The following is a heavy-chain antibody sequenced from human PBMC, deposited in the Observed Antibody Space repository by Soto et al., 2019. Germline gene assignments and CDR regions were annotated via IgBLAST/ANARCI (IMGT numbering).Heavy chain of an antibody. J-gene: IGHJ4*02. Sequence: SVKVSCKASGGTFSSYSISWVRQAPGQGLEWMGGIIPMFGTANYAQKFQGRVTITADESTSTAYMELSSLRSEGTAVYYCARVQRGYSFGFPYDYWGQGTQVTVSS. V-gene: IGHV1-69*13. CDR2: IIPMFGTA. CDR3: ARVQRGYSFGFPYDY. CDR1: GGTFSSYS. D-gene: IGHD5-18*01.